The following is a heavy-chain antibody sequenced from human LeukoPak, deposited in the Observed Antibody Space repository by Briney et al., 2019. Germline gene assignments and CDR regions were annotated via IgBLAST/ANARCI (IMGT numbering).Heavy chain of an antibody. CDR3: AREGYYGSGSPPSLYFDY. J-gene: IGHJ4*02. CDR2: ISSSGSST. Sequence: GGSLRLSCVASGITFSTYAMSWVRQAPGKGLEWVSVISSSGSSTYYADSVKGRFTISRDNSRSTLYLQMNSLRPEDTAIYYCAREGYYGSGSPPSLYFDYWGQGTLVTVSS. CDR1: GITFSTYA. V-gene: IGHV3-23*01. D-gene: IGHD3-10*01.